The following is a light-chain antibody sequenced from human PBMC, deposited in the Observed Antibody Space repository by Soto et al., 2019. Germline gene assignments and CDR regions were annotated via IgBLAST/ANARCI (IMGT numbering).Light chain of an antibody. CDR1: NSDIGAYNY. CDR3: ASFRSGTILV. J-gene: IGLJ2*01. V-gene: IGLV2-14*01. Sequence: QSVLTQPASVSGSPGQSITISCTGTNSDIGAYNYVSWYQHHPGKAPKVLIYEVSNRPSGVSSRFSGSKSGNTASLTIFGLQAEDEADYFCASFRSGTILVFGSGTKLTVL. CDR2: EVS.